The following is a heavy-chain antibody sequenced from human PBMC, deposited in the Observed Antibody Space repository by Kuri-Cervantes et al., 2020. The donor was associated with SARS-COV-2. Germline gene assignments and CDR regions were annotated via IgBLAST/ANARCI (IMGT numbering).Heavy chain of an antibody. J-gene: IGHJ4*02. V-gene: IGHV4-59*11. D-gene: IGHD3-22*01. CDR2: VYSSGST. CDR3: TRAGYDNSGYYYSFDF. Sequence: SETLSLTCTVSGGSISSHYWSWIRQPPGKGLAWIGYVYSSGSTNYSPSLESRVTMSVDTSKNQFSLKLTSVTAADTAVYYCTRAGYDNSGYYYSFDFWGQGTLVTVSS. CDR1: GGSISSHY.